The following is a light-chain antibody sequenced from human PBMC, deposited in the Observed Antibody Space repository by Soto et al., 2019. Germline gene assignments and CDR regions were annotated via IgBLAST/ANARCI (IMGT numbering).Light chain of an antibody. Sequence: AIQLTQSPSSLSASVGDRVTISCRASQGISSALAWYQQKPGKTPKLLIYDASILQSGVPSRFSGSGSGTDFTLTITSLQPEDFATYYCQQLNTYPPFTFGPGTKVDGK. V-gene: IGKV1-13*02. J-gene: IGKJ3*01. CDR3: QQLNTYPPFT. CDR2: DAS. CDR1: QGISSA.